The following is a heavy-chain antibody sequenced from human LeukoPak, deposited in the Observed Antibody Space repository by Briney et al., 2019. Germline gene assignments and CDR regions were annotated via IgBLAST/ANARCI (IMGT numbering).Heavy chain of an antibody. V-gene: IGHV3-21*01. CDR3: ARDDVAWNDVHWFDP. CDR1: GFTFSYYT. Sequence: NPGGSLRLSCAASGFTFSYYTMSWVRQAPGKGLEWVSSISSTGSSIYYADSVKGRFTISRDNAKNSLYLQMSSLRVEDTAVYYCARDDVAWNDVHWFDPWGQGTLVTVSS. CDR2: ISSTGSSI. D-gene: IGHD1-1*01. J-gene: IGHJ5*02.